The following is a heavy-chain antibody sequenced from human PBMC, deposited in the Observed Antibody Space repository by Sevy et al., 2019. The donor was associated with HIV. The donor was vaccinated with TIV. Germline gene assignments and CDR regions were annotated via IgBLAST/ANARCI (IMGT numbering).Heavy chain of an antibody. D-gene: IGHD3-9*01. CDR2: ISAYNGNT. J-gene: IGHJ5*02. CDR3: ARIGSTGYSSNWFDP. Sequence: ASVKVSCKASGYTFTSYGISWVRQAPGQGLEWMGWISAYNGNTNYAQKLQGRVTMTTDTSTSTTYMELRGLGSDDTAVYYCARIGSTGYSSNWFDPWGQGTLVTVSS. V-gene: IGHV1-18*04. CDR1: GYTFTSYG.